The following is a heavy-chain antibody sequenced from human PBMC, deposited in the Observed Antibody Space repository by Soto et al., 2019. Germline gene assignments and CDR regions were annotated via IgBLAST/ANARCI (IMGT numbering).Heavy chain of an antibody. CDR2: ISGYNGNT. V-gene: IGHV1-18*01. CDR1: GYTFTSYG. CDR3: ARDCAAPGPFDD. Sequence: QVQLVQSGAEVKKPGASVKVSCKASGYTFTSYGISWVRQAPVQGLEWMGWISGYNGNTNYAQKLQGRVSINTDTSTSTAYMELRRLRSADTAVYYCARDCAAPGPFDDWAQGTLGTVSS. J-gene: IGHJ4*02. D-gene: IGHD6-13*01.